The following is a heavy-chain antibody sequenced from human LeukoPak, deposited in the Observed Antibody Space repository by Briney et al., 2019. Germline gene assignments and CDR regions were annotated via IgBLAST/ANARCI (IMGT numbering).Heavy chain of an antibody. Sequence: SETLSLTCAVYGGSFSGYYWSWIRQPPGKGLEWIGEIYHSGNTNYNPSLKSRVTISVDTSKDQFSLKLNSVTAADTAVYYCAKGGYYDSTRDAFDIWGQGTMVTVSS. J-gene: IGHJ3*02. CDR1: GGSFSGYY. CDR2: IYHSGNT. CDR3: AKGGYYDSTRDAFDI. V-gene: IGHV4-34*01. D-gene: IGHD3-22*01.